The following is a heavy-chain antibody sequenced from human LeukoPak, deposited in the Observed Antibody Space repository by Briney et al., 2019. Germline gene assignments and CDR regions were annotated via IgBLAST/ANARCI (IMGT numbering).Heavy chain of an antibody. CDR2: ISYDGSNK. V-gene: IGHV3-30*18. CDR3: AKDRWFGELS. D-gene: IGHD3-10*01. Sequence: GGSLRLSCAASGFTFSSYGMHWVRQAPGKGLEWVAVISYDGSNKYYADSVKGRFTISRDNSENTLYLQMNSLRAEDTAVYYCAKDRWFGELSWGQGTLVTVSS. CDR1: GFTFSSYG. J-gene: IGHJ4*02.